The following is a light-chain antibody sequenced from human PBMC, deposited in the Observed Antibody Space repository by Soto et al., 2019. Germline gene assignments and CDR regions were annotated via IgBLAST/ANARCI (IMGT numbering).Light chain of an antibody. Sequence: DFQMTQFPSTLSASVGDRVTITCRASQSVSDWLAWYQHQAGKAPKLLIFKASSLQSGVPSRFSGSGSGTEFTLTISSLQPDDSGTDYCQQYHGAWTFGQGTKVEIK. CDR1: QSVSDW. V-gene: IGKV1-5*03. CDR3: QQYHGAWT. CDR2: KAS. J-gene: IGKJ1*01.